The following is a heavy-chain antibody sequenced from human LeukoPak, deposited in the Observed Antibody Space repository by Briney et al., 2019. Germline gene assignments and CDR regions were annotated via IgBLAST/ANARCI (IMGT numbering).Heavy chain of an antibody. CDR2: IRAYNGNT. V-gene: IGHV1-18*01. J-gene: IGHJ5*02. CDR3: ARIVVVPAVPQGGFDP. D-gene: IGHD2-2*01. Sequence: GASVKVSCKASGYTFTSHGISWVRQAPGQGLEWMGWIRAYNGNTNYAQKLQGRVTMTTDTSTSTAYMELRSMRSDDTAVYYCARIVVVPAVPQGGFDPWGQGTLVTVSS. CDR1: GYTFTSHG.